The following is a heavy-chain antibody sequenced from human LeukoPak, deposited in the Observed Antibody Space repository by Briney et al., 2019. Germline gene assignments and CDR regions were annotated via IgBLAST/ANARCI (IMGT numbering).Heavy chain of an antibody. CDR2: IYPGDSDT. D-gene: IGHD3-16*02. Sequence: GESLKISCKGSGYSSTSYWIGWVRQMPGKGLEWMGIIYPGDSDTRYSPSFQGQVTISADKSISTAYLQWSSLKASDTAMYYCARRLALGQLSPQFDFWGQGTLVTVSS. J-gene: IGHJ4*02. V-gene: IGHV5-51*01. CDR1: GYSSTSYW. CDR3: ARRLALGQLSPQFDF.